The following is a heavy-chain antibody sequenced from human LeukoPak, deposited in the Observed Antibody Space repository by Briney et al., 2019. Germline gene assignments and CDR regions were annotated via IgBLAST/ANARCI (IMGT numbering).Heavy chain of an antibody. CDR2: IYYSGST. V-gene: IGHV4-59*01. Sequence: PSETLSLTCTVSGGSISSYYWSWLRQPPGKGLEWIGYIYYSGSTNYNPSLKSRVTISVDTSKNQFSLKLSSVTAADTAVYYCARDRGMVRGVIYYFDYWGQGTLVTVSS. J-gene: IGHJ4*02. CDR1: GGSISSYY. D-gene: IGHD3-10*01. CDR3: ARDRGMVRGVIYYFDY.